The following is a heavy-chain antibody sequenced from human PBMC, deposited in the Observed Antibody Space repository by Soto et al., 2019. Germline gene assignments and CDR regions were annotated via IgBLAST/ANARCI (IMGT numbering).Heavy chain of an antibody. CDR2: IWYDGSSK. CDR1: GFIFSSHG. V-gene: IGHV3-33*01. Sequence: GGSLRLSCAASGFIFSSHGMHWVRQAPGKGLEWVAVIWYDGSSKFYADSVKGRFTISRDSSKNTLYLQMNSLRAEDTAVYYCAREPYSGYVMDVWGQGTPVTVSS. D-gene: IGHD5-12*01. CDR3: AREPYSGYVMDV. J-gene: IGHJ6*02.